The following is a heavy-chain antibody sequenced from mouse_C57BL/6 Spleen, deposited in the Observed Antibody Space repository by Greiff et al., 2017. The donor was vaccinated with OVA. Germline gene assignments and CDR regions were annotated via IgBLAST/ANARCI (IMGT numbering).Heavy chain of an antibody. CDR3: ARHEEGGNYEAY. CDR1: GYTFTEYT. Sequence: QVHVKQSGAELVKPGASVKLSCKASGYTFTEYTIHWVKQRSGQGLEWIGWFYPGSGSIKYNEKFKDKATLTADKSSSTVYMELSRLTSEDSAVYFCARHEEGGNYEAYWGQGTLVTVSA. J-gene: IGHJ3*01. CDR2: FYPGSGSI. D-gene: IGHD2-1*01. V-gene: IGHV1-62-2*01.